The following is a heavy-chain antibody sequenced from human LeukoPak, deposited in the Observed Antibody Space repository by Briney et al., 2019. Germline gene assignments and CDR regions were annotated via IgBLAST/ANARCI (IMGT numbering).Heavy chain of an antibody. Sequence: ASVKVSCKASGYSFTSYGITWVRQSPGQGLEWMGWISTYDGNANYAQKLQGRVTMTTDTSTITAYMELRSLRSDDTAVYYCARAPSGFTYGPGDHWGQGTLVTVSS. D-gene: IGHD5-18*01. CDR1: GYSFTSYG. J-gene: IGHJ4*02. CDR2: ISTYDGNA. CDR3: ARAPSGFTYGPGDH. V-gene: IGHV1-18*01.